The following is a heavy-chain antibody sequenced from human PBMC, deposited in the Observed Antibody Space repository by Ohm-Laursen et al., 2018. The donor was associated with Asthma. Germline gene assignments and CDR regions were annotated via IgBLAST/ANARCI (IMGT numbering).Heavy chain of an antibody. J-gene: IGHJ5*02. Sequence: SVKVSCKASGGTFSSYAISWVRQAPGQGLEWMGGIIPIFGTANYAQKFQGRVTITADESTSTAYMELSSLRSEDTAVYYCAREVLTGDWFDPWGQGTLVTVSA. CDR3: AREVLTGDWFDP. CDR1: GGTFSSYA. D-gene: IGHD4/OR15-4a*01. CDR2: IIPIFGTA. V-gene: IGHV1-69*13.